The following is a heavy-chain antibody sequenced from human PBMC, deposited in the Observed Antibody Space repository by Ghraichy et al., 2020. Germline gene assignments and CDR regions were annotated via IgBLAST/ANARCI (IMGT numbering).Heavy chain of an antibody. CDR3: ARDDAAGANWFDL. CDR2: ISAKSGDT. J-gene: IGHJ5*02. V-gene: IGHV1-18*01. D-gene: IGHD6-13*01. CDR1: GYTFTTYA. Sequence: ASVKVSCKASGYTFTTYAISWVRQAPGQGLEWMGWISAKSGDTNYAQKFQGRVTMTTDTSTTTAYMEVKGLKSDDTAVYYCARDDAAGANWFDLCGQGTPGTVSS.